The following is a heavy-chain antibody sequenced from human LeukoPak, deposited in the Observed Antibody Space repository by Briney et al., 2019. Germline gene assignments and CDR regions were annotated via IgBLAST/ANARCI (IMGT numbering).Heavy chain of an antibody. CDR3: ARRRDYFDY. CDR1: GFTVSGNY. V-gene: IGHV3-11*01. J-gene: IGHJ4*02. Sequence: GGSLRLSCAASGFTVSGNYMSWVRQAPGKGLEWISYISSSGGNIYFADSVKGRFTMSRDNARGSLYLQMNSLRADDTAIYYCARRRDYFDYWGQGTLVTVSS. CDR2: ISSSGGNI.